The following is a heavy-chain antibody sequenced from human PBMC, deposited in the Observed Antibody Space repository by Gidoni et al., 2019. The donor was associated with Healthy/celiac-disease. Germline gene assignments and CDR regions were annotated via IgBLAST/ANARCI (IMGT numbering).Heavy chain of an antibody. CDR2: IYWDDDK. CDR3: AHSPYYDSSGYYYPGLG. J-gene: IGHJ4*02. D-gene: IGHD3-22*01. Sequence: QITLKESGPTLVKPTQTLTLTCTFSGFSLSTSGVGVGWIRQPPGKALEWLALIYWDDDKRYSPSLKSRLTITKDTSKNQVVLTMTNMDPVDTATYYCAHSPYYDSSGYYYPGLGWGQGTLVTVSS. CDR1: GFSLSTSGVG. V-gene: IGHV2-5*02.